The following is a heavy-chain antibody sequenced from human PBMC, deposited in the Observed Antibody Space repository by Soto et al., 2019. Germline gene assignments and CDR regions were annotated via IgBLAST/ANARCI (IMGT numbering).Heavy chain of an antibody. J-gene: IGHJ6*03. V-gene: IGHV1-8*01. D-gene: IGHD3-3*01. Sequence: ASVKVSCKASGYTFTSYDINWVRQATGQGLEWMGWMNPNSGNTGYAQKFQGRVTMTRNTSISTAYMELSSLRSEDTAVYYCARVGITIFGGGYYYYMDVWGKGTTVTVSS. CDR1: GYTFTSYD. CDR3: ARVGITIFGGGYYYYMDV. CDR2: MNPNSGNT.